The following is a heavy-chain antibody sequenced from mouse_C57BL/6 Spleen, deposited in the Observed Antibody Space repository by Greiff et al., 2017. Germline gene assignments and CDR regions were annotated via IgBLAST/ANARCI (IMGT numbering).Heavy chain of an antibody. D-gene: IGHD1-1*01. CDR3: ARHSLHYGSSLAWFAY. J-gene: IGHJ3*01. CDR1: GFTFSSYG. V-gene: IGHV5-6*01. Sequence: VQLKESGGDLVKPGGSLKLSCAASGFTFSSYGMSWVRQTPDKRLEWVATISSGGSYTYYPDSVKGRFTISRDNAKNTLYLQMSSLKSEDTAMYYCARHSLHYGSSLAWFAYWGQGTLVTVSA. CDR2: ISSGGSYT.